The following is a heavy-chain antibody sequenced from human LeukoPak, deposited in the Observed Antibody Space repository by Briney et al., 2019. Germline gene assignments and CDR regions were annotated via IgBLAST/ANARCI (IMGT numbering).Heavy chain of an antibody. Sequence: PGGSLRLSCVASGFTFRSHGMNWVRQAPGKGLEWVSGISPNGVITYYADSVKGRFTTSRDNSKGTVYLQMNSLRPEDTAVYYCAKDDAWLQYGNWGRGTLVTVSS. CDR1: GFTFRSHG. D-gene: IGHD5-24*01. J-gene: IGHJ4*02. V-gene: IGHV3-23*01. CDR2: ISPNGVIT. CDR3: AKDDAWLQYGN.